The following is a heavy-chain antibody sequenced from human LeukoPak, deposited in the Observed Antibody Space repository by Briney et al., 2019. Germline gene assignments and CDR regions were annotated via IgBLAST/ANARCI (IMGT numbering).Heavy chain of an antibody. V-gene: IGHV4-59*01. D-gene: IGHD1-26*01. CDR2: IYYSGST. CDR3: AREFQVGATLYSASDI. CDR1: GGSISSYY. J-gene: IGHJ3*02. Sequence: SETLSLTCTVSGGSISSYYWTWIRHPPGKGLEWIGYIYYSGSTNYNPSFKSRLTISLDTSTNQFSLKLSSVTAADTAVYYCAREFQVGATLYSASDIWGQGTMVTVSS.